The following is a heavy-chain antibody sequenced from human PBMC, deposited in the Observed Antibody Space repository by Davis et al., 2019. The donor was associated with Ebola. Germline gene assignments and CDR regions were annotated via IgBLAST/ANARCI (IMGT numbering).Heavy chain of an antibody. CDR1: GFTFSSYW. V-gene: IGHV3-48*01. Sequence: GGSLRLSCAASGFTFSSYWMHWVRQAPGKGLEWLSYISSSSLTTYSADSVKGRFTVSRDNAKNSLYLQMNSLRAEDTALYYCASGDGRGSSYDMDVWGQGTTVTVSS. D-gene: IGHD5-12*01. CDR2: ISSSSLTT. CDR3: ASGDGRGSSYDMDV. J-gene: IGHJ6*02.